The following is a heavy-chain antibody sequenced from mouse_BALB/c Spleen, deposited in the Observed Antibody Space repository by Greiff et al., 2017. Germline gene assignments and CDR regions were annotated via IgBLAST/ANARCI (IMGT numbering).Heavy chain of an antibody. D-gene: IGHD2-2*01. CDR1: GFNIKDTY. CDR2: IDPANGNT. J-gene: IGHJ3*01. Sequence: EVKVVESGAELVKPGASVKLSCTASGFNIKDTYMHWVKQRPEQGLEWIGRIDPANGNTKYDPKFQGKATITADTSSNTAYLQLSSLTSEDTAVYHCAPIYYGYDWFAYWGQGTLVTVSA. CDR3: APIYYGYDWFAY. V-gene: IGHV14-3*02.